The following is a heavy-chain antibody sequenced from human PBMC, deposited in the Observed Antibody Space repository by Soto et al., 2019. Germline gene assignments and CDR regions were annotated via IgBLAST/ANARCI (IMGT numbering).Heavy chain of an antibody. CDR2: INHSGSST. V-gene: IGHV4-34*01. J-gene: IGHJ6*02. Sequence: SETLSLTCDGYGGSLSGYFWSWIRQSPGKGLEWIGEINHSGSSTNYNPSLKGRVTMSVDTSKKQFSLHLTSVTVADTAVYYCARQFGIYRGAGPLYYYSYSGIDAWGQGTTVTVSS. D-gene: IGHD5-12*01. CDR3: ARQFGIYRGAGPLYYYSYSGIDA. CDR1: GGSLSGYF.